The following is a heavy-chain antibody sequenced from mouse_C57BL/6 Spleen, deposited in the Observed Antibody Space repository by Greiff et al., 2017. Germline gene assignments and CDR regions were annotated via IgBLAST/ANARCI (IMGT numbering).Heavy chain of an antibody. V-gene: IGHV1-9*01. CDR2: ILPGSGST. D-gene: IGHD1-1*01. Sequence: QVQLQQSGAELMKPGASVKLSCKATGYTFTGYWIEWVKQRPGHGLEWIGEILPGSGSTNYNEKFKGKATFTADTSSNTAYMQLSSLTTEDSAIYYCASRVLLRSWFAYWGQGTLVTVSA. CDR3: ASRVLLRSWFAY. J-gene: IGHJ3*01. CDR1: GYTFTGYW.